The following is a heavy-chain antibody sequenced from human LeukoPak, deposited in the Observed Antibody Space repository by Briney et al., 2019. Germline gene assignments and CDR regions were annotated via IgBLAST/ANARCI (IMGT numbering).Heavy chain of an antibody. V-gene: IGHV3-74*01. Sequence: GGSLRLSCAASGFTFSSYWMHWVRQAPGKGLVWVSRINSDGSSTSYADSVKGRFTISRDNAKNTLYLQMNSLRAEDTAVYYCVREGMGSSSWYQYYYYMDVWGKGTTVTVSS. CDR3: VREGMGSSSWYQYYYYMDV. J-gene: IGHJ6*03. CDR1: GFTFSSYW. D-gene: IGHD6-13*01. CDR2: INSDGSST.